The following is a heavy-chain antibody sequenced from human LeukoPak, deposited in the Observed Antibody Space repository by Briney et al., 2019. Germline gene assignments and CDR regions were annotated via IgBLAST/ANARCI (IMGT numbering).Heavy chain of an antibody. CDR3: AREGDSGYDTYYFDY. D-gene: IGHD5-12*01. J-gene: IGHJ4*02. CDR2: ISSSGSTI. CDR1: GFTFSSYE. Sequence: GGSLRLSCAASGFTFSSYEMNWVRQAPGKGLEWVSYISSSGSTIYYADSVKGRFTISRDNAKNSLYLQMNSLRAEDTAVYYCAREGDSGYDTYYFDYWGQGTLVTVSS. V-gene: IGHV3-48*03.